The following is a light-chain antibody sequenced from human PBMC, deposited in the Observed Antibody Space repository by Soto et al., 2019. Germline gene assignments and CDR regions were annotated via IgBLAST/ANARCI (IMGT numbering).Light chain of an antibody. CDR2: DAS. CDR3: QHRTNWPPA. V-gene: IGKV3-11*01. CDR1: QSVRGN. J-gene: IGKJ5*01. Sequence: ELVMTQSPATLSVSPGERATLSCRASQSVRGNLAWFQQTPGQAPRLLSYDASNRATGIPARVSGGGSGTEFTLTISSLEPEDFEVYYCQHRTNWPPAFGQGTRLEI.